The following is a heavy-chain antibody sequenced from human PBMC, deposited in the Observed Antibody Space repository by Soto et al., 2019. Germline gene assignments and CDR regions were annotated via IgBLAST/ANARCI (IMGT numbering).Heavy chain of an antibody. Sequence: GGSLRLSCAASGFTFSSYAMSWVRQAPGKGLEWVSAISGSGGSTYYADSVKGRFTISRGNSKNTLYLQMNSLRAEDTAVYYCAKAGWRPAAMPYFDYWGQGTLVTVSS. CDR2: ISGSGGST. V-gene: IGHV3-23*01. CDR1: GFTFSSYA. J-gene: IGHJ4*02. D-gene: IGHD2-2*01. CDR3: AKAGWRPAAMPYFDY.